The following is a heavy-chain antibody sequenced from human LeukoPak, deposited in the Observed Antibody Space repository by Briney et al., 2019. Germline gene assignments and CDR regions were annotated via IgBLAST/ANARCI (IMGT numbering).Heavy chain of an antibody. V-gene: IGHV4-31*11. CDR1: GGSFSGYY. Sequence: PSETLSLTCAVYGGSFSGYYWSWIRQHPGKGLEWIGYISYSGSTYYNPSLKSRVTISVDTSKNQFSLKPSSVTAADTAVYYCAREVSGNFDYWGQGTLVTVSS. CDR2: ISYSGST. J-gene: IGHJ4*02. CDR3: AREVSGNFDY.